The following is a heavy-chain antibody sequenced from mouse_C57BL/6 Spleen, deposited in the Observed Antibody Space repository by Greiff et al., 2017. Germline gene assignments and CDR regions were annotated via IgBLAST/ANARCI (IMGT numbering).Heavy chain of an antibody. Sequence: EVQGVESGGGLVKPGGSLKLSCAASGFTFSSYAMSWVRQTPEKRLEWVATISDGGSYTYYPDNVKGRFTISRDNAKNNLYLQMSHLKSEDTAMYYCARDAPWYFDVWGTGTTVTVSS. CDR2: ISDGGSYT. CDR3: ARDAPWYFDV. V-gene: IGHV5-4*01. CDR1: GFTFSSYA. J-gene: IGHJ1*03.